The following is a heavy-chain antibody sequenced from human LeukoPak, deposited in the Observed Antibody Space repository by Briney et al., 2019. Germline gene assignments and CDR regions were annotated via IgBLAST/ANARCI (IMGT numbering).Heavy chain of an antibody. CDR1: GGSISSYY. CDR3: ARRYCSSTSCPLDY. Sequence: SETLSLTCTVSGGSISSYYWSWIRQPPGKGLEWIGYIYYSGSTNYNPSLKSRVTISVDTSKNQFSLKLSSVTAADTAVYYCARRYCSSTSCPLDYWGQGTLVTVSS. D-gene: IGHD2-2*01. J-gene: IGHJ4*02. V-gene: IGHV4-59*08. CDR2: IYYSGST.